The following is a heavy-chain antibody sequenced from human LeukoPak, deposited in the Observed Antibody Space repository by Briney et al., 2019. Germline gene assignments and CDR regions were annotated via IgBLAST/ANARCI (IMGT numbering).Heavy chain of an antibody. CDR3: ARVVAAADFDY. CDR2: ISSSSSYI. CDR1: GFTFSNYA. V-gene: IGHV3-21*01. Sequence: GGSLRLSCAASGFTFSNYAMSWVRQAPGKGLEWVSSISSSSSYIYYADSVKGRFTISRDNAKNSLYLQMNSLRAEDTAVYYCARVVAAADFDYWGQGTLVTVSS. J-gene: IGHJ4*02. D-gene: IGHD6-13*01.